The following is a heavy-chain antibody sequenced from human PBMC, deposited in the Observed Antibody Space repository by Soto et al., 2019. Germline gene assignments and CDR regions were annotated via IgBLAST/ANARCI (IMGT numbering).Heavy chain of an antibody. V-gene: IGHV1-69*06. Sequence: QVQLVQSGAEVKKPGSSVKVSCKASGGTFSSYAISWVRQAPGQGLEWMGGTIPLFGTANYAQKFQGRVTITADKSTSTAYRELSSLRSEDTAVYYCARDFTMIVVGQNWFDPWGQGTLVTVSS. J-gene: IGHJ5*02. D-gene: IGHD3-22*01. CDR2: TIPLFGTA. CDR1: GGTFSSYA. CDR3: ARDFTMIVVGQNWFDP.